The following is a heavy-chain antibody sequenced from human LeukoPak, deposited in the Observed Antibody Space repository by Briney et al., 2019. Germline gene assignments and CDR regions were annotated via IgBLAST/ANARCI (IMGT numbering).Heavy chain of an antibody. CDR1: GGSISSSSYY. Sequence: ASETLSLTCTVSGGSISSSSYYWGWIRQPPGKGLEWIGSIYYSGSTYYNPSLKSRVTISVDTSKNQFSLKLSSVTAADTAVYYCARSVTYCGGDCYGGAFDIWGQGTMVTVSS. J-gene: IGHJ3*02. CDR3: ARSVTYCGGDCYGGAFDI. V-gene: IGHV4-39*01. D-gene: IGHD2-21*01. CDR2: IYYSGST.